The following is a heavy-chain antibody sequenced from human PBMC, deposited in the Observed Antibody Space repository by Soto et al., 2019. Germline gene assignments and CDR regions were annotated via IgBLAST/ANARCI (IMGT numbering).Heavy chain of an antibody. CDR2: IYYSGST. CDR3: AREVTMVLGVKRYLDY. J-gene: IGHJ4*02. CDR1: GGSISSSRYY. D-gene: IGHD3-10*01. V-gene: IGHV4-39*07. Sequence: SETLSLTCTVSGGSISSSRYYWGWIRQPPGKGLEWIGSIYYSGSTYYNPSLKSRVTISVETSKNQFSLKLSSVTAADTAVYYCAREVTMVLGVKRYLDYWVQGTLVPVSS.